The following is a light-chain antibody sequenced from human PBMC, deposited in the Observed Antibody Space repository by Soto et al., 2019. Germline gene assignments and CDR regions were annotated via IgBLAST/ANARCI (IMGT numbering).Light chain of an antibody. CDR2: DAS. J-gene: IGKJ1*01. Sequence: EIVLTQSPGTLSLSPGERATLSCRASQSVASSHLAWYRQKPGQTPRLLIYDASTRATGIPARFSGSGSGTEFTLTISSLQSEDFAVYYCQQYDDWPATFGQGTKV. CDR1: QSVASSH. V-gene: IGKV3-15*01. CDR3: QQYDDWPAT.